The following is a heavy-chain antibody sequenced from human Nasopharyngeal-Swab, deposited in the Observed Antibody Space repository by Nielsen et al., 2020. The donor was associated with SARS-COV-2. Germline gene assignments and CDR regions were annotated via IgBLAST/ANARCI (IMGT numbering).Heavy chain of an antibody. CDR1: GFTFSSYA. J-gene: IGHJ4*02. CDR3: ARGGGTYFYYFDY. Sequence: GESLKISCAASGFTFSSYAMSWVRQAPGKGLEWVSAISGSGGSTYYADSVKGRFTISRDNSKNTLYLQMNSLRAEDTAVYYCARGGGTYFYYFDYWGQGTLVTVSS. D-gene: IGHD3-16*01. V-gene: IGHV3-23*01. CDR2: ISGSGGST.